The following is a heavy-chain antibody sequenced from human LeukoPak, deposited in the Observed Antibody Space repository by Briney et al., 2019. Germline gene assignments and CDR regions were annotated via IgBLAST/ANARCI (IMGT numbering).Heavy chain of an antibody. J-gene: IGHJ5*02. D-gene: IGHD3-10*01. CDR3: ARSPPYYGSGSYHPHWFDP. CDR1: GGTFSSYA. CDR2: IIPILGKA. Sequence: SVKVSCKASGGTFSSYAISWVRQAPGQGLEWMGRIIPILGKANYAQKFQGRVTITADKSTSTAYMELSSLRSEDTAVYYCARSPPYYGSGSYHPHWFDPWGQGTLVTVSS. V-gene: IGHV1-69*04.